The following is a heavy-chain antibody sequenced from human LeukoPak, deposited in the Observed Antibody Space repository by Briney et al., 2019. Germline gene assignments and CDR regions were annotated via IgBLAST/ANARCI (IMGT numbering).Heavy chain of an antibody. Sequence: SVKVSCKASGGTFSSYAISWVRQAPGQGLEWMGGIIPIFGTANYAQKFQGRVTITADESTSTAYMELSSLRSEDTAVYYCARESFDIVATISYYYYMDVWGKGTTVTVSS. CDR2: IIPIFGTA. CDR3: ARESFDIVATISYYYYMDV. V-gene: IGHV1-69*01. D-gene: IGHD5-12*01. CDR1: GGTFSSYA. J-gene: IGHJ6*03.